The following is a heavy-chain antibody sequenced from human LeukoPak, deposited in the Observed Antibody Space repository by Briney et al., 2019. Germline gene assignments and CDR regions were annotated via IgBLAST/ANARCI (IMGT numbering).Heavy chain of an antibody. V-gene: IGHV3-33*06. CDR2: IWYDGSNK. J-gene: IGHJ4*02. D-gene: IGHD2-8*02. CDR3: AKGVAWSSSYFDY. CDR1: GFTFSSYG. Sequence: GRSLRLSCAASGFTFSSYGMHWVRQAPGKGLEWVAVIWYDGSNKYYADSVKGRFTISRDNSKNTLYLQMNSLRAEDTAVYYCAKGVAWSSSYFDYWGQGTLVTVSS.